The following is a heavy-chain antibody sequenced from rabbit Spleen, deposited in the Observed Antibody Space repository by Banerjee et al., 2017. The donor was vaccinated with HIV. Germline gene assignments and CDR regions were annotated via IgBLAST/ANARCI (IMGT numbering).Heavy chain of an antibody. CDR3: ARDTGTSFSTYGMDL. D-gene: IGHD8-1*01. Sequence: QEQLVESGGGLVQPGGSLKLSCTASGFSFSNKAVMCWVRQAPGKGLEWIACIGAGSSGSTYSATWAKGRFTISKTSSTTVTLQMTSLTAADTATYFCARDTGTSFSTYGMDLWGQGTLVTVS. J-gene: IGHJ6*01. CDR2: IGAGSSGST. V-gene: IGHV1S45*01. CDR1: GFSFSNKAV.